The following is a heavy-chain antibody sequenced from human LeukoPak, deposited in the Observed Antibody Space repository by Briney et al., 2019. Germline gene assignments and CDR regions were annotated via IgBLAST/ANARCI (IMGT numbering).Heavy chain of an antibody. Sequence: PGRSLRLSCAASGFTFSSYAMHWVRQAPGKGLEWVAVISYDGSNKYYADSGKGRFTISRDNSRNTLYLQMNSLRAEDTAVYYCARNYPGLLDDAFDIWGQGTMVTVSS. CDR2: ISYDGSNK. J-gene: IGHJ3*02. V-gene: IGHV3-30-3*01. CDR3: ARNYPGLLDDAFDI. CDR1: GFTFSSYA. D-gene: IGHD2-15*01.